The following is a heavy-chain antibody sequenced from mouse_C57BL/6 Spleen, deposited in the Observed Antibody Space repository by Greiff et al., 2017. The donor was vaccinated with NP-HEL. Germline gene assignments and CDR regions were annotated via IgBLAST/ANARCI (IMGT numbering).Heavy chain of an antibody. V-gene: IGHV1-62-2*01. Sequence: QVQLQQSGAELVKPGASVKLSCTASGYTFTEYTIHWVKQGSGQGLEWIGWFYPGSGSIKYNEKFKDRATLTADKSSSTVYMERSRLTSEDAAGYFWARQEGDPHWYCDVWGTGTTVTVSS. CDR3: ARQEGDPHWYCDV. D-gene: IGHD2-13*01. J-gene: IGHJ1*03. CDR1: GYTFTEYT. CDR2: FYPGSGSI.